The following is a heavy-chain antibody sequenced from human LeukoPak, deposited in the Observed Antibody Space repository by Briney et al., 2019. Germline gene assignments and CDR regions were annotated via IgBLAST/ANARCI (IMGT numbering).Heavy chain of an antibody. CDR3: AREGGSWTAWFDP. D-gene: IGHD2-15*01. V-gene: IGHV3-7*01. J-gene: IGHJ5*02. CDR2: IKQDGSEK. Sequence: GGSLRLSCAASGFTFSSYWMSWVRQAPGKGLEWVANIKQDGSEKYYVDSVKGRFTISRDNAKNSLYLQMNSLRAEDTAVYYCAREGGSWTAWFDPWGQGTLVTVSS. CDR1: GFTFSSYW.